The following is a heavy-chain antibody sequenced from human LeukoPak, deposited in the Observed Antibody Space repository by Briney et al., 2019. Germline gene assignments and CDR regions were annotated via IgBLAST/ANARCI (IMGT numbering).Heavy chain of an antibody. Sequence: SETLSLTCTVSGDSISTSNHYWGWIRQSPGKGLEWIAIINHSGDSHYNPSLKSRVSISVDTSKNQFTLNLSSATAADTALYYCAREVTYYYTRVRFDPWGQGTLVTVSS. J-gene: IGHJ5*02. CDR3: AREVTYYYTRVRFDP. D-gene: IGHD3-3*01. CDR2: INHSGDS. V-gene: IGHV4-39*06. CDR1: GDSISTSNHY.